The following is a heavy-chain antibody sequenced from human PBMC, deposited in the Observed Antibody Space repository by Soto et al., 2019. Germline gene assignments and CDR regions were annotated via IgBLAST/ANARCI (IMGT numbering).Heavy chain of an antibody. V-gene: IGHV3-48*02. CDR1: GFTFSTDT. D-gene: IGHD6-19*01. CDR3: ARFFGSGFDY. CDR2: ISVSGATR. Sequence: EVQLVESGGGLVQPGGSLRLSCVASGFTFSTDTMNWVRQAPGKGLEWVAHISVSGATRYYADSVKGRFTISRDNAKTSLYLQMDSLRDDDRAVYYCARFFGSGFDYWGQGTLVTVSS. J-gene: IGHJ4*02.